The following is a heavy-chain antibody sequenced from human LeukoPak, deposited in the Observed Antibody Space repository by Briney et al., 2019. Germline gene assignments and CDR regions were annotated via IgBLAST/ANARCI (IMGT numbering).Heavy chain of an antibody. CDR3: ASPNYYGSGSPDAFDI. D-gene: IGHD3-10*01. CDR1: GGSFSGYY. Sequence: PSETLSLTCAVYGGSFSGYYWSWIRQPPGKGLEWIGEINHSGSTNYNPSLKSRVTISVDTSKNQFSLKLSSVTAADTAVYYCASPNYYGSGSPDAFDIWGQGTMVTVSS. CDR2: INHSGST. J-gene: IGHJ3*02. V-gene: IGHV4-34*01.